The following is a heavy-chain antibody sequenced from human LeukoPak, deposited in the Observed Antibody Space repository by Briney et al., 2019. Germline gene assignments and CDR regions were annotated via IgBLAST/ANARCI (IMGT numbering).Heavy chain of an antibody. CDR1: GFTFSNAW. CDR3: TTENLIAAGYYFDY. J-gene: IGHJ4*02. Sequence: GGSLRLSCAASGFTFSNAWMSWVRQAPGKGLEWVGRIKSKTDGGTTDYAAPVKGRFTISRDDSKNTLYLQMNSLNTEDTAVYYCTTENLIAAGYYFDYWGQGTLVTVSS. D-gene: IGHD6-13*01. CDR2: IKSKTDGGTT. V-gene: IGHV3-15*01.